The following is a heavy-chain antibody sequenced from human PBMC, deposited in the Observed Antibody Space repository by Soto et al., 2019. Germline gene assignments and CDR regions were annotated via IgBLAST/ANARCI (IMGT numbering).Heavy chain of an antibody. V-gene: IGHV4-59*08. Sequence: SETLSLTCTVSGGSISSYYWSWIRQPPGKGLEWIGYIYYSGSTNYTPSLKSRVTISVDTSKNQFSLKLSSVTAADTAVYYFARRYSRPFVLWY. CDR3: ARRYSRPFVLWY. CDR1: GGSISSYY. CDR2: IYYSGST. J-gene: IGHJ2*01. D-gene: IGHD6-13*01.